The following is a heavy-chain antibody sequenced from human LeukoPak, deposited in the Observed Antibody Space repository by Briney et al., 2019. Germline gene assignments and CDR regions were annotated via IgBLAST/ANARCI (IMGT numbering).Heavy chain of an antibody. CDR2: IYYSSSY. D-gene: IGHD3-22*01. CDR3: ARQDYYNSSGYLIDY. Sequence: SETLSLTCTVSGGSISSSSYYWVRMRPPPGKELDWIGSIYYSSSYYYNPYIRSPVTISVDTSKYQFSLKLITVTAAAAAVYYCARQDYYNSSGYLIDYWGQGTLVTVSS. CDR1: GGSISSSSYY. V-gene: IGHV4-39*01. J-gene: IGHJ4*02.